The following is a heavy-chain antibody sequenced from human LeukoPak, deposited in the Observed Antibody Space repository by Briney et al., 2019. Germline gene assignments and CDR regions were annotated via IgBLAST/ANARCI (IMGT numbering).Heavy chain of an antibody. Sequence: SETLSLTCAVYGGSFSGYYWSWIRQPPGKGLEWIGEINHSGSTNYNPSLKSRVTISVDTSKNQFSLKLSSVTAADTAVYYCARVYHYDSSGENWFDPWGQGTLVTVSS. J-gene: IGHJ5*02. D-gene: IGHD3-22*01. CDR1: GGSFSGYY. CDR2: INHSGST. V-gene: IGHV4-34*01. CDR3: ARVYHYDSSGENWFDP.